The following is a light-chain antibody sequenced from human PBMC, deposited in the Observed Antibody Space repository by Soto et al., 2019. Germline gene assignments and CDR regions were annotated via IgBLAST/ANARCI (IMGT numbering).Light chain of an antibody. V-gene: IGKV1-39*01. CDR1: QDIGNF. J-gene: IGKJ5*01. CDR3: QQSYSTPHT. Sequence: DIQMTQSLPTLSASVGDRVTITCQASQDIGNFLSWYQQKPGKAPKLLIYAASSLQSGVPSRFSGSGSGTDFTLTISSLQPEDFATYYCQQSYSTPHTFGQGTRLEIK. CDR2: AAS.